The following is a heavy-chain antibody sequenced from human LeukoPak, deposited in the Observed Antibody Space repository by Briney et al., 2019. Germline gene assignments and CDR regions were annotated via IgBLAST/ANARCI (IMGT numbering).Heavy chain of an antibody. D-gene: IGHD3-3*01. Sequence: ASVKVSCKASGYTFTSYAMNWVRQAPGQGLEWMGWINTNTGNPTYAQGFTGRFVFSLDTSVSTAYLQISSLKAEDNAVYYCARAGYYRHRNWFDPWGQGTLVTVSS. V-gene: IGHV7-4-1*02. CDR2: INTNTGNP. CDR3: ARAGYYRHRNWFDP. J-gene: IGHJ5*02. CDR1: GYTFTSYA.